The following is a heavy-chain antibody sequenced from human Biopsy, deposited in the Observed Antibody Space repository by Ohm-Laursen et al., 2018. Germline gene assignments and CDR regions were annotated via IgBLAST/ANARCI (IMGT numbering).Heavy chain of an antibody. CDR1: GGSISSYQ. J-gene: IGHJ4*02. D-gene: IGHD2-21*02. CDR2: LYNTGGT. Sequence: GTLSLTCTVSGGSISSYQWTWIRQPPGKGLEWIGYLYNTGGTNYNPSLKSRVTISVDTSKNQFSLKLRSVTAEDTAVYYCARDDAVTVIRGLYYWGQGALVTVSS. CDR3: ARDDAVTVIRGLYY. V-gene: IGHV4-59*01.